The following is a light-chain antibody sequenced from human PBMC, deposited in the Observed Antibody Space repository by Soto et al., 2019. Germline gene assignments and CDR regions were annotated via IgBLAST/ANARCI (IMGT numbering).Light chain of an antibody. Sequence: QSALTQPVSVSGSPGQSTTIFCTGTSSDVGGYNEVSWYQQRPGKAPKLMIYDVTNRPSGVSNRFSGSKSGNTASLTISGLQAEDDAYYYCTSHVAGSTLIFGGGTKVTVL. CDR1: SSDVGGYNE. CDR2: DVT. V-gene: IGLV2-14*03. J-gene: IGLJ2*01. CDR3: TSHVAGSTLI.